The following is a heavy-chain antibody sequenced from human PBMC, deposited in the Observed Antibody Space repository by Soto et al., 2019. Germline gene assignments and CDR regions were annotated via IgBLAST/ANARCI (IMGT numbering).Heavy chain of an antibody. CDR3: TGEVASGY. CDR1: GFTVSTYG. Sequence: QVQLVESGGGVVQPGRSLRLSCAVSGFTVSTYGMHWVRQAPGKGLEWVAVISRDGGTKYYADSVKGRFTISRDNSRNTLLLEMNSLRSDDMAVYYCTGEVASGYGGQGTLVTVSS. D-gene: IGHD2-8*02. CDR2: ISRDGGTK. J-gene: IGHJ4*02. V-gene: IGHV3-30*03.